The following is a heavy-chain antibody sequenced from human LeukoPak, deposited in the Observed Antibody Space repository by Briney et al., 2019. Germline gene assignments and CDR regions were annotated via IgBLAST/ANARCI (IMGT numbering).Heavy chain of an antibody. CDR2: ISANSGKT. CDR3: ARPNNYYDDNGYYNYFDP. CDR1: GYTFSTHG. J-gene: IGHJ5*02. V-gene: IGHV1-18*01. Sequence: GASVTVSFTSSGYTFSTHGITWVRQAPGQGLEWMGWISANSGKTYYAQKFQGRVTMTTDTSTSTAYMELRSLRSDDTAVYYCARPNNYYDDNGYYNYFDPWGQGTLVTVSS. D-gene: IGHD3-22*01.